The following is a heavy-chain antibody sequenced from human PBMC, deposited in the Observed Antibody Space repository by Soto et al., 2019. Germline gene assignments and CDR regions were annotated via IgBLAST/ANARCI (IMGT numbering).Heavy chain of an antibody. CDR3: ARGPSGPQDTAMGHFDY. V-gene: IGHV5-51*01. Sequence: PGESLKISCKGSGYSFTSYWIGWVRQMPGKGLEWMGIIYPGDSDTRYSPSFQGQVTISADKSISTAYLQWSSLKASDTAMYYWARGPSGPQDTAMGHFDYWGQGTLVTVSS. CDR2: IYPGDSDT. J-gene: IGHJ4*02. CDR1: GYSFTSYW. D-gene: IGHD5-18*01.